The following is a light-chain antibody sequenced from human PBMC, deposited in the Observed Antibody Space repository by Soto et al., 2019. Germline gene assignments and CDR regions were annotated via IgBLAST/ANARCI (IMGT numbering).Light chain of an antibody. CDR2: DNN. Sequence: QSVLTQPPSVSAAPGQRVTISCSGSSSNNGNNYVSWYQQLPGTAPKLLIYDNNKRPSGIPDRFSGSKSGTSATLGITGLQSGDEADYYCGSWDSSLSAYVFGTGTKVTLL. CDR3: GSWDSSLSAYV. V-gene: IGLV1-51*01. CDR1: SSNNGNNY. J-gene: IGLJ1*01.